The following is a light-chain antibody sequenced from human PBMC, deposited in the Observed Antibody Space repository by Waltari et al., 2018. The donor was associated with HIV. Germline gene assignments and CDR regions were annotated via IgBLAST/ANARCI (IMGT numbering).Light chain of an antibody. Sequence: DIVMTQTPLFLSVTPGQPASMSCQSSQSLLHSDGKTYLYCYLQNPGQPPALLISEVSTRSSGVPDRLRCSGSRTECELKISRVEAEDVGIYYCMQTKQRGTIVGGTKVEIK. CDR3: MQTKQRGT. V-gene: IGKV2D-29*01. J-gene: IGKJ4*01. CDR2: EVS. CDR1: QSLLHSDGKTY.